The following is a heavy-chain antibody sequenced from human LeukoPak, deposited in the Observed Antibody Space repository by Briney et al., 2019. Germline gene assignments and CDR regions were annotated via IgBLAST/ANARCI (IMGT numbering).Heavy chain of an antibody. Sequence: SVKVSCKASGGTFSSYAISWVRQAPGQGLEWMGGTIPIFGTANYAQKFQGRVTITADESTSTAYMELSSLRSEDTAVYYCARSQYYYGSGSYFPFDYWGQGTLVTVSS. CDR2: TIPIFGTA. J-gene: IGHJ4*02. CDR1: GGTFSSYA. D-gene: IGHD3-10*01. CDR3: ARSQYYYGSGSYFPFDY. V-gene: IGHV1-69*13.